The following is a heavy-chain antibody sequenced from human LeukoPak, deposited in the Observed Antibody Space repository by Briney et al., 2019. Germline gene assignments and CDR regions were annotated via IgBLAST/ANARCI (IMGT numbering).Heavy chain of an antibody. V-gene: IGHV3-7*01. D-gene: IGHD2-8*01. CDR2: MNLDGSEK. J-gene: IGHJ4*02. CDR1: GFTFTSHW. CDR3: ARDATYRTNGVCYTRFDY. Sequence: GGSLRLSCAASGFTFTSHWMSWVRQAPGKGLEWVARMNLDGSEKYYVDSVKGRFTISRDNAKTSLYLEMNSLRAEDTAVYYCARDATYRTNGVCYTRFDYWGQGTLVTVSS.